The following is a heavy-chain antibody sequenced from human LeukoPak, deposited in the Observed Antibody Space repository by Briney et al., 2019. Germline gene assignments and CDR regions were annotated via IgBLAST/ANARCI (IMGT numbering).Heavy chain of an antibody. CDR2: ISAYNSNT. V-gene: IGHV1-18*01. D-gene: IGHD6-19*01. Sequence: ASVKVSCKASGYTFTSYGISWVRQAPGQGLEWMGWISAYNSNTHYAQKLQGRFTMTTDTSTSTAYMELRSLRSDDTAVYYCARAIAVAGTTMDFQRWGQGTLVTVSS. J-gene: IGHJ1*01. CDR1: GYTFTSYG. CDR3: ARAIAVAGTTMDFQR.